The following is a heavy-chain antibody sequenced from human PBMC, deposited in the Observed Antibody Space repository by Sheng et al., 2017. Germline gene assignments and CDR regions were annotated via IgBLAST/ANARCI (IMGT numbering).Heavy chain of an antibody. V-gene: IGHV4-34*01. CDR3: ASSEYSGYDFLQH. CDR1: GGSFSGYY. Sequence: QVQLQQWGAGLLKPSETLSLTCAVYGGSFSGYYWSWIRQPPGKGLEWIGEINHSGSTNYNPSLKSRVTISVDTSKNQFSLKLSSVTAADTAVYYCASSEYSGYDFLQHWGQGTLVTVSS. J-gene: IGHJ1*01. D-gene: IGHD5-12*01. CDR2: INHSGST.